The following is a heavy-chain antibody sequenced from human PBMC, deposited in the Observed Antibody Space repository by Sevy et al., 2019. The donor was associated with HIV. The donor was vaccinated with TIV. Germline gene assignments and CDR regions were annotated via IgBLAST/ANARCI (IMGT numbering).Heavy chain of an antibody. Sequence: GGSLRLACAASGLTLTTTGMSWVRRAPGKGLEWVAGVTSDGTTYYADSVRDRFTVSRDNSKNTLYLQLNSLRADDTAVFYSAGGDTTMITDLDYWVQGTLVTVSS. D-gene: IGHD3-16*01. CDR1: GLTLTTTG. V-gene: IGHV3-53*01. CDR3: AGGDTTMITDLDY. J-gene: IGHJ4*02. CDR2: VTSDGTT.